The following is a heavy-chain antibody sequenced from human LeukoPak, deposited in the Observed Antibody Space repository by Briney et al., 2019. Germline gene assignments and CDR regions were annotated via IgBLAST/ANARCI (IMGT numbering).Heavy chain of an antibody. Sequence: SETLSLTCTVSGGSISSDYWSWIRQPAGKGLEWIGRIYASGSTNYNPSLRSRITMSVDTSKNQFSLKLSSVTAADTAVYYCARGLDGYCSSTSCYTGNWFDPWGQGTLVTVSS. CDR3: ARGLDGYCSSTSCYTGNWFDP. V-gene: IGHV4-4*07. CDR2: IYASGST. J-gene: IGHJ5*02. CDR1: GGSISSDY. D-gene: IGHD2-2*02.